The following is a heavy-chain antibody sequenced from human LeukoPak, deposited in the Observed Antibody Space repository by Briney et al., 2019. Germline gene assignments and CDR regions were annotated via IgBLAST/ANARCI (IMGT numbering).Heavy chain of an antibody. D-gene: IGHD1-26*01. V-gene: IGHV4-34*01. Sequence: PSETLSLTCAVYGGSFSGYYWGWIRQPPGKGLEWIGSIYYSGSTYYNPSLKSRVTISVDTSKNQFSLKLSSVTAADTAVYYCARAYSGSYDANAFDIWGQGTMVTVSS. CDR3: ARAYSGSYDANAFDI. CDR2: IYYSGST. CDR1: GGSFSGYY. J-gene: IGHJ3*02.